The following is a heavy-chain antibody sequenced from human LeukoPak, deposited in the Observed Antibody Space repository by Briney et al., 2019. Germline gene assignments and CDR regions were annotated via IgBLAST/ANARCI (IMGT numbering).Heavy chain of an antibody. D-gene: IGHD2-15*01. CDR1: GGSISSYY. CDR2: INHSGST. CDR3: ARGPGCSGGSCYSEDTDFDY. Sequence: SETLSLTCTVSGGSISSYYWSWIRQPPGKGLEWIGEINHSGSTNYNPSLKSRVTISVDTSKNQFSLKLSSVTAADTAVYYCARGPGCSGGSCYSEDTDFDYWGQGTLVTVSS. V-gene: IGHV4-34*01. J-gene: IGHJ4*02.